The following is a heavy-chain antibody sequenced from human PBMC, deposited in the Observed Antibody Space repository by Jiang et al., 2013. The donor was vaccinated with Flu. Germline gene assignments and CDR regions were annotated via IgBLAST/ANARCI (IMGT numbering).Heavy chain of an antibody. CDR2: ISTSGSST. D-gene: IGHD3-3*02. CDR3: AKIQSTFLTPADAFDV. Sequence: QLLESGGGLVQPGGSLRLSCAASGFTFSSSAMSWVRQAPGKGLEWVSGISTSGSSTYYADSVKGRFTISRDNSKKTLYLQMNSLRAEDTAVYYCAKIQSTFLTPADAFDVWGQGTMVTVSS. J-gene: IGHJ3*01. CDR1: GFTFSSSA. V-gene: IGHV3-23*01.